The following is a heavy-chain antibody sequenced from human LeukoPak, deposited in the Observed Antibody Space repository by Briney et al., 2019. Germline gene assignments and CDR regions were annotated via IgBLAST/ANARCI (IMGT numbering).Heavy chain of an antibody. D-gene: IGHD6-19*01. CDR2: IYYSGST. CDR1: GGSISSSSYY. CDR3: ARDSPAVAGRFYYFDY. J-gene: IGHJ4*02. V-gene: IGHV4-39*07. Sequence: SETLSLTCTVSGGSISSSSYYWGWIRQPPGKGLEWIGSIYYSGSTYYNPSLKSRVTISVDKSKNQFSLKVSSVTAADTAVYYCARDSPAVAGRFYYFDYWGQGTLVTVSS.